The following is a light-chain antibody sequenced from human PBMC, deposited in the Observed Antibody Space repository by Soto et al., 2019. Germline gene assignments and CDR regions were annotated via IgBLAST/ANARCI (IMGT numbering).Light chain of an antibody. CDR1: NSDVGSSTY. CDR2: DVN. J-gene: IGLJ1*01. Sequence: QSALTQPASVSGSPGQSISISCTGTNSDVGSSTYVTWYQQYPDKAPTLVIFDVNNRPSGISNRFSGSKSGNTASLTISGLQAEDEADYYCCSYTSTATDVFGTGTKLTVL. CDR3: CSYTSTATDV. V-gene: IGLV2-14*01.